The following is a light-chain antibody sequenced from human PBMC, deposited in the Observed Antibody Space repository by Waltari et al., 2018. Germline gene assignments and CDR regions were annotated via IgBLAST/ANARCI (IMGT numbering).Light chain of an antibody. CDR1: QSVSGY. CDR3: QHRISWPYT. V-gene: IGKV3-11*01. CDR2: DAN. Sequence: EIVLTQSPATLSLSPGDRATLSCRASQSVSGYLAWYQQRPGQAPRLLIYDANHRATGIPARFSGSRSGTDFTLTISSLEPEDFVVYDCQHRISWPYTFGQGTKLQI. J-gene: IGKJ2*01.